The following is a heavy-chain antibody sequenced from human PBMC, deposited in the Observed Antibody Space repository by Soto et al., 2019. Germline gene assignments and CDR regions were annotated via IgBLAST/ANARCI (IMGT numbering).Heavy chain of an antibody. CDR2: IYYSGST. V-gene: IGHV4-59*08. D-gene: IGHD5-12*01. J-gene: IGHJ3*02. Sequence: SETLSLTCTVSGGSISSYYWSWIRQPPGKGLEWIGYIYYSGSTNYNPSLKSRVTISVDTSKNQFSLKLSSVTAADTAVYYCARLQVATIFIGAFDIWGQGTMVTVSS. CDR3: ARLQVATIFIGAFDI. CDR1: GGSISSYY.